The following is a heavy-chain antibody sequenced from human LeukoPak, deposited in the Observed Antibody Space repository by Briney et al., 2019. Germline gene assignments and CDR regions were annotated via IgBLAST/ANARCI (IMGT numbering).Heavy chain of an antibody. V-gene: IGHV3-23*01. CDR2: ISGGGDTT. CDR1: GFTFSSYA. D-gene: IGHD3-10*01. CDR3: ARGSWFAY. Sequence: GGSLRLSCAASGFTFSSYAMSWVRRPPGKGLDWVSTISGGGDTTYYADSVKGRFTISRDNSKNTLYLQMNSLRAEDTAVYFRARGSWFAYWGQGTQVTVSS. J-gene: IGHJ4*02.